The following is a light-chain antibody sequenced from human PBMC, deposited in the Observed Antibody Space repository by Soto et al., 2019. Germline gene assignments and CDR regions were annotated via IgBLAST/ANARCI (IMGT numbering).Light chain of an antibody. Sequence: DIQMTQSPSTLSASVGDRVTITCRASQSISSWVAWYQQKPGKAPKILIDKASSLESGVPSRFSGSGSGTEFTISISRLQPDDFATYYCQQYNSYSWTFGQETKVESK. J-gene: IGKJ1*01. CDR1: QSISSW. V-gene: IGKV1-5*03. CDR3: QQYNSYSWT. CDR2: KAS.